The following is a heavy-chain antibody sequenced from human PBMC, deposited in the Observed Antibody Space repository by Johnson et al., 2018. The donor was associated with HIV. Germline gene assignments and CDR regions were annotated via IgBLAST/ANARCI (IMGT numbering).Heavy chain of an antibody. CDR3: ARIRVAVITEVGAFDI. CDR1: GFTFSSYS. V-gene: IGHV3-30-3*01. Sequence: QMQLVESGGGVVQPGRSLRLSCAASGFTFSSYSMPWVRQAPGKVLAWVAVFPYDGSNKYYAYYVRGRLTISRDNSKHTLYLQMNSLRAEDTAVYLCARIRVAVITEVGAFDIWGQGTMVTVSS. CDR2: FPYDGSNK. J-gene: IGHJ3*02. D-gene: IGHD3-22*01.